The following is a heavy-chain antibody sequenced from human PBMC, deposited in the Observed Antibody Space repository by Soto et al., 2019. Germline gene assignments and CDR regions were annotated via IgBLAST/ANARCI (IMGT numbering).Heavy chain of an antibody. Sequence: GGSLRLSCAASGFTFSSYDMHWVRQATGKGLEWVSAIGTAGDTYYPGSVKGRFTISRENAKNSLYLQMNSLRAGDTAVYYCARAPSYYDFWSGYYGPRYRMDVWGQGTTVTVSS. CDR1: GFTFSSYD. D-gene: IGHD3-3*01. CDR3: ARAPSYYDFWSGYYGPRYRMDV. V-gene: IGHV3-13*01. CDR2: IGTAGDT. J-gene: IGHJ6*02.